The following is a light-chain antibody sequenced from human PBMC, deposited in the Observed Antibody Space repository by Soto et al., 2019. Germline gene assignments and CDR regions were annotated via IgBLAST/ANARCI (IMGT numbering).Light chain of an antibody. J-gene: IGKJ5*01. CDR2: GAS. CDR1: QSVRRD. V-gene: IGKV3-15*01. CDR3: QQYNNWPIT. Sequence: EVVRTQSPVTLSVSPGERATLSCRSSQSVRRDLAWYQQKPGQPPRLLMYGASTRATGIPARFSGSGSGTEFTLTISSLQSEDFAVYYCQQYNNWPITFGQGTRLEIK.